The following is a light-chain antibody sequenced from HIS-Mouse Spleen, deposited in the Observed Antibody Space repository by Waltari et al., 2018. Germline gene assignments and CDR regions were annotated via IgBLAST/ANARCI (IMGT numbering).Light chain of an antibody. CDR3: YSTDSSGNHRV. CDR2: EDS. Sequence: SYELTQPPSVSVSPGQTARITCSGHGLPKKSDYWYQQKSGQAPVLVLYEDSKRPSGIPERFSGSSSGTMATLTISGAQVEDEADYYCYSTDSSGNHRVFGGGTKLTVL. V-gene: IGLV3-10*01. J-gene: IGLJ2*01. CDR1: GLPKKS.